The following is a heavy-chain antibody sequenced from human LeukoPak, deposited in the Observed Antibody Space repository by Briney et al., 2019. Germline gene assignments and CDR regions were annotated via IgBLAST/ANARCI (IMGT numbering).Heavy chain of an antibody. Sequence: ASVKVSCKASGYTFTSYGISWVRQAPGQGLEWMGWISAYNGNTNYAQKLQGRVTMTTDTSTSTAYMEQRSLRSDDTAVYYCARVGSRIDYYGMDVWGQGTTVTVSS. D-gene: IGHD1-14*01. CDR2: ISAYNGNT. J-gene: IGHJ6*02. CDR3: ARVGSRIDYYGMDV. CDR1: GYTFTSYG. V-gene: IGHV1-18*01.